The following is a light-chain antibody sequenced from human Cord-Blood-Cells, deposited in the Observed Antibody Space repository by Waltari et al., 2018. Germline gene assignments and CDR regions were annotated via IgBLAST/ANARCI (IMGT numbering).Light chain of an antibody. Sequence: EIVMTQSPATLSVSPGERATLSCRASQSVSSNLAWYQQKPGQAPRLLSYGASTRATGIPARFSGSGSGTEFTLTISSLQSEDFAVYYCQQYNNLPRVFGPGTKVDIK. V-gene: IGKV3-15*01. CDR2: GAS. CDR3: QQYNNLPRV. J-gene: IGKJ3*01. CDR1: QSVSSN.